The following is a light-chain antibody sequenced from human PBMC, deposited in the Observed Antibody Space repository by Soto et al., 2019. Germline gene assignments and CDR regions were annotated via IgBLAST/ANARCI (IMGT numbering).Light chain of an antibody. CDR2: GNN. J-gene: IGLJ1*01. Sequence: QSVLTQPPSVSAAPGQKVIISCSGSSSNIGSNYVSWYQQLPGTAPKLLIYGNNQRPSGVPDRFSGSSSGTSASLAISGLRSEDESDYYCATWDDSLNGYVFGTGTKLTVL. V-gene: IGLV1-47*02. CDR3: ATWDDSLNGYV. CDR1: SSNIGSNY.